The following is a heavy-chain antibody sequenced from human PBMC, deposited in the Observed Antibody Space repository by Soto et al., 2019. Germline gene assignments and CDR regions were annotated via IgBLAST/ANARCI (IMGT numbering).Heavy chain of an antibody. D-gene: IGHD2-2*01. CDR1: AYPFPSSD. CDR3: AKQGLWLGRGTRCRNYLGS. Sequence: ASVKVSCKASAYPFPSSDINWVRQATGQGLEWMGWMNPNSGNTGYAQKFQGRVTMTRNTTINTAYMELISLRSEDTAVYYCAKQGLWLGRGTRCRNYLGSWGGEPLVSASS. CDR2: MNPNSGNT. V-gene: IGHV1-8*01. J-gene: IGHJ4*02.